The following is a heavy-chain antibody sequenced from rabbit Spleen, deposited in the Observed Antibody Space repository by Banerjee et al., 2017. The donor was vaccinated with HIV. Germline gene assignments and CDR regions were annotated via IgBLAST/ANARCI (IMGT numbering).Heavy chain of an antibody. CDR2: IAGGGSGFT. CDR1: GFSFSSGYY. D-gene: IGHD8-1*01. J-gene: IGHJ6*01. Sequence: QSLEESGGDLVKPGASLTLTCKASGFSFSSGYYICWVRQAPGKGLEWISCIAGGGSGFTYSATWAQGRFTIPKTSSTTVTLHMTSLTVADTATYFCARDTGSSSSSYGMDLWGPGTLVTVS. V-gene: IGHV1S40*01. CDR3: ARDTGSSSSSYGMDL.